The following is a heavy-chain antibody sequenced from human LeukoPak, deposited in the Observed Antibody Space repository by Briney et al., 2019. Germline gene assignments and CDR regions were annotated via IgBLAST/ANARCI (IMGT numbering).Heavy chain of an antibody. Sequence: GGSLRLSCSASGXTFSSYAMHWVRQAPGKGLEYVSAISSNGGSTYYADSVKGRFTISRDNSKNTLYLQMSSLRAEDTAVYYCVKGRYCSSTSCFGGDYWGQGTLVTVSS. CDR3: VKGRYCSSTSCFGGDY. J-gene: IGHJ4*02. CDR1: GXTFSSYA. V-gene: IGHV3-64D*09. D-gene: IGHD2-2*01. CDR2: ISSNGGST.